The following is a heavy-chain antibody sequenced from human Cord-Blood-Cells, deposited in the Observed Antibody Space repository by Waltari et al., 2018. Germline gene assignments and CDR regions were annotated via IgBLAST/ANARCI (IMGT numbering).Heavy chain of an antibody. Sequence: EVQLVESGGGLVQPGGSLRLSCAASGFTFSSYWMHWVRQAPGKGLVLVSRINSDGSSTSYADSVKGRFTISRDNAKNTLYLQMNSLRAEDTAVYYCARDWNDYYYYYMDVWGKGTTVTVSS. V-gene: IGHV3-74*01. D-gene: IGHD1-1*01. CDR3: ARDWNDYYYYYMDV. CDR2: INSDGSST. J-gene: IGHJ6*03. CDR1: GFTFSSYW.